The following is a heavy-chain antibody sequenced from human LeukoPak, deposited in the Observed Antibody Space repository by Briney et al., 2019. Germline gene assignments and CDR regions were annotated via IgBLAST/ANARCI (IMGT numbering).Heavy chain of an antibody. CDR1: GFTFSSYG. CDR2: ISYDGSNK. Sequence: GRSLRLSCAASGFTFSSYGMHWVRQAPGKGLEWMAVISYDGSNKYYADSVKGRFTISRDNSKNTLYLQMNSLRAEDTAVCYCAKGIAVAGTLLTPPDCWGQGTLVTVSS. CDR3: AKGIAVAGTLLTPPDC. V-gene: IGHV3-30*18. D-gene: IGHD6-19*01. J-gene: IGHJ4*02.